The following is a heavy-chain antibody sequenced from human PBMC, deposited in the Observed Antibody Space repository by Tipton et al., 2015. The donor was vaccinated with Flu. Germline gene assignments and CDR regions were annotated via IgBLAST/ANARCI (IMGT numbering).Heavy chain of an antibody. D-gene: IGHD5-12*01. CDR2: IYHSGTI. Sequence: TLSLTCAVFGDSISSDNWWSWVRQPPGKGLEWIGQIYHSGTINYNPSLRSRVSISVDESKNQFSLQMTSLTAADTAVYYCASFTSGDGEDWFDPWGQGTLVIVSS. V-gene: IGHV4-4*02. CDR1: GDSISSDNW. CDR3: ASFTSGDGEDWFDP. J-gene: IGHJ5*02.